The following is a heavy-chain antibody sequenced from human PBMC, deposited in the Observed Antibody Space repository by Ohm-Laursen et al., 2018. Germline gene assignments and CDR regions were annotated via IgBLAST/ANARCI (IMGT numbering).Heavy chain of an antibody. CDR2: MNPNSGNT. V-gene: IGHV1-8*01. D-gene: IGHD1/OR15-1a*01. CDR3: ARMGPQQPHWYFDL. J-gene: IGHJ2*01. Sequence: GASVKVSCKASGYTFTSYDINWVRQATGQGLEWMGWMNPNSGNTGYAQKFQGRVTMTRNTSINTAYMELSSLRSEDTAVYYCARMGPQQPHWYFDLLGRGTLVTVSS. CDR1: GYTFTSYD.